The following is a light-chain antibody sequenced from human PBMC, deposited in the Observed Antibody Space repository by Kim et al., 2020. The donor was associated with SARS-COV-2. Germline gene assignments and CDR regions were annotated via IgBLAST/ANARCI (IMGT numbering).Light chain of an antibody. CDR1: TSNIGAGYD. CDR2: GNR. Sequence: QSVLTQPPSVSGAPGQRVTISCTGTTSNIGAGYDVHWYQHLPGAAPKLLIYGNRYRPSGVPDRFSASKSGSTASLAITGLQAEDEADYYCQSYDTSLSGVFGGGTQLTVL. CDR3: QSYDTSLSGV. J-gene: IGLJ3*02. V-gene: IGLV1-40*01.